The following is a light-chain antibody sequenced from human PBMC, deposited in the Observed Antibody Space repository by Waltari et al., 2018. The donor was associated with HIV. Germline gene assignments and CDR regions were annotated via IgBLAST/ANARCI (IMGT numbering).Light chain of an antibody. V-gene: IGLV1-47*01. Sequence: QSVLTQPPSASGTPGQRVTISWSGSNSNLGPEYVYWYHQLPGAARRLLSYCEKQRASGVPHRFSGSKSGTSASLAIIGLRSEEKAYYYCAAWDDSLGGVIFGGGTQRTVL. CDR3: AAWDDSLGGVI. CDR2: CEK. CDR1: NSNLGPEY. J-gene: IGLJ2*01.